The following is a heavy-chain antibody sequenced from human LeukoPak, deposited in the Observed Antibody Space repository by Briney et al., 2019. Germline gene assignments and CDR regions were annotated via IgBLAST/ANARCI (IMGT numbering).Heavy chain of an antibody. Sequence: GGTLRLSCAGSGFSFSSHGMNWVRQAPGKGLEWVSAISGSGGSTYYADSVKGRFTISRDNSKNTLYLQMNSLRAEDTAVYYCAKDPPYDFWSGYPDYWGQGTLVTVSS. J-gene: IGHJ4*02. V-gene: IGHV3-23*01. CDR2: ISGSGGST. D-gene: IGHD3-3*01. CDR1: GFSFSSHG. CDR3: AKDPPYDFWSGYPDY.